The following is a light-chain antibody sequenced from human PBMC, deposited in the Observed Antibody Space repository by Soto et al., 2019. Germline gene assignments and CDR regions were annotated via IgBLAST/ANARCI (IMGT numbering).Light chain of an antibody. CDR1: QTVGTK. Sequence: EIVMTQSPATLSVSPEERATLSCRASQTVGTKLAWYQQKPGQAPRLLIYGASTRATGFPARFSGSGSGTEFTLSISSLQSEDVAVYYCQQYDTWPPLTFGGGTKVEIK. CDR2: GAS. V-gene: IGKV3-15*01. CDR3: QQYDTWPPLT. J-gene: IGKJ4*01.